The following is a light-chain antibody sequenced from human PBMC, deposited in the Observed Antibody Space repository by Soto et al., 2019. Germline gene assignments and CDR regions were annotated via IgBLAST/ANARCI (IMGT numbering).Light chain of an antibody. CDR3: QQYNSYWT. CDR1: QSVGSY. V-gene: IGKV3-11*01. CDR2: DAS. J-gene: IGKJ1*01. Sequence: EIVLTQSPATLSLSPGERTTLSCRASQSVGSYLAWYQQKPGQAPRLLIYDASNRATGIPARFSGSGSGTDFTLTISSLEPEDFAVYYCQQYNSYWTFGQGTKVEIK.